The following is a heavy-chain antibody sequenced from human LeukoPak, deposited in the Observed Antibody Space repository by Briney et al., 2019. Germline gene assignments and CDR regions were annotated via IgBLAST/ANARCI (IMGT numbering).Heavy chain of an antibody. CDR1: GYTFTGYY. CDR2: INPNSGGT. D-gene: IGHD6-19*01. J-gene: IGHJ3*02. Sequence: GASVKVSCKASGYTFTGYYMHWVRQAPGQGLEWMGWINPNSGGTNYAQKFQGRVTMTRDTPISTAYMELSKLRSDDTAVYYCARAPDSGWYYFPDAFDIWGQGTMVTVSS. V-gene: IGHV1-2*02. CDR3: ARAPDSGWYYFPDAFDI.